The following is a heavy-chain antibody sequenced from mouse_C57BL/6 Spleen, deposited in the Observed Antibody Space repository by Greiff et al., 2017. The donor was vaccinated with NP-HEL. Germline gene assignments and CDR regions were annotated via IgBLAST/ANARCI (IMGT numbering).Heavy chain of an antibody. Sequence: VKLQESGAELVKPGASVKISCKASGYAFSSYWMNWVKQRPGKGLEWIGQIYPGDGDTNYNGKFKGKATLTADKSSSTAYMQLSSLTSEDSAVYFCASYYSNTGYFDYWGQGTTLTVSS. CDR3: ASYYSNTGYFDY. D-gene: IGHD2-5*01. CDR2: IYPGDGDT. J-gene: IGHJ2*01. CDR1: GYAFSSYW. V-gene: IGHV1-80*01.